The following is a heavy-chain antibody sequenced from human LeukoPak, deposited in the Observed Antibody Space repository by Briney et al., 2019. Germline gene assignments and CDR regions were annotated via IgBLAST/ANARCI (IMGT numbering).Heavy chain of an antibody. CDR3: ARGPGTTVTTPFDY. CDR2: IYYSGST. D-gene: IGHD4-17*01. J-gene: IGHJ4*02. Sequence: SETLSLTCTVSGGSISSSSYYWGWIRQPPGKGLEWIGSIYYSGSTYYNPSLKSRVTISVDTSKNQFSLKLSSVTAADTAVYYCARGPGTTVTTPFDYWGQGTLVTVSS. CDR1: GGSISSSSYY. V-gene: IGHV4-39*07.